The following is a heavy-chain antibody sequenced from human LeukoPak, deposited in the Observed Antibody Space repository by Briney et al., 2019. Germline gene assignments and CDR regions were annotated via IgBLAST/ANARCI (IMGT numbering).Heavy chain of an antibody. D-gene: IGHD1-26*01. CDR1: GYTFISYD. CDR3: ARDRSGSYSKYYFDY. Sequence: GASVKVSCKASGYTFISYDINWVRQVTGQGLEWMGWMNTNSGNTGYAQKFQGRVTITRNTSISTAFMELSSLRSEDTAVYYCARDRSGSYSKYYFDYWGQGTLVTVSS. CDR2: MNTNSGNT. J-gene: IGHJ4*02. V-gene: IGHV1-8*03.